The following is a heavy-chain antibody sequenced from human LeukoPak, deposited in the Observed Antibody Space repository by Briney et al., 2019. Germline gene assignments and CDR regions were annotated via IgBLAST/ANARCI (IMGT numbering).Heavy chain of an antibody. CDR2: TYNSGST. Sequence: KASETLSLTCTVSGGSIRNYYWSWIRQPPGKGLEWIGYTYNSGSTKYNPSLNSRVFISVDTSRNQFSLKLTSVTAADTAVYYRACYSSPGGWGVFDYWGQGALVTVSS. CDR3: ACYSSPGGWGVFDY. D-gene: IGHD2-2*02. J-gene: IGHJ4*02. V-gene: IGHV4-4*08. CDR1: GGSIRNYY.